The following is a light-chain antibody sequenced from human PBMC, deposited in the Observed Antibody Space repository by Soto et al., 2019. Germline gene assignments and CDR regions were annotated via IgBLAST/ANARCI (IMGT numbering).Light chain of an antibody. Sequence: QSVLTQPPSASGSPGQSVTISCTGTSSDVGAYNYVSWYQQYPGKVPKLMVYEVNKRPSGVPDRFSGSKSGNTASLTVSGLQAEDEADYYCTSYAGGNNVFGTGTKLTFL. CDR3: TSYAGGNNV. CDR1: SSDVGAYNY. V-gene: IGLV2-8*01. J-gene: IGLJ1*01. CDR2: EVN.